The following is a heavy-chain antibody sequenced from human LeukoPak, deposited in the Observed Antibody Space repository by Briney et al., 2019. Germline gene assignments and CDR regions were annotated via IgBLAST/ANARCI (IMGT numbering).Heavy chain of an antibody. V-gene: IGHV3-11*01. Sequence: GGSLRLSCAASGLTFSDYYMSWIRQAPGKGLEWVSYISSSGSTIYYADSVKGRFTISRDNAKNSLYLQMNSLRAEDTAVYYCARALVTANLYYFDYWGQGTLVTVSS. J-gene: IGHJ4*02. CDR3: ARALVTANLYYFDY. CDR1: GLTFSDYY. CDR2: ISSSGSTI. D-gene: IGHD2-21*02.